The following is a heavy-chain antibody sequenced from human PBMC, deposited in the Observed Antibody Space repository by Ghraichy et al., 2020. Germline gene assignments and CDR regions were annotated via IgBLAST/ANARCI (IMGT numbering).Heavy chain of an antibody. D-gene: IGHD1-14*01. J-gene: IGHJ4*02. V-gene: IGHV3-48*02. CDR1: GFTFRSYS. CDR2: ISVGTSRI. CDR3: ARDYPDVHFDY. Sequence: GESLNISCAASGFTFRSYSMNWVRRAPGKGLEWISYISVGTSRIYYADSVKGRFTISRDDAKNSLYLQMNSLRDEDTAMYYCARDYPDVHFDYWGQGTLVTVSS.